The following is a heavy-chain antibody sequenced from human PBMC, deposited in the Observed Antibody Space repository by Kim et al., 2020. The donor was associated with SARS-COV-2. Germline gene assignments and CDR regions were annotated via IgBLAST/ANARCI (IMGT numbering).Heavy chain of an antibody. CDR2: IYSGGST. D-gene: IGHD2-15*01. Sequence: LSLTCAASGFTVSSNYMSWVRQAPGKGLEWVSVIYSGGSTYYADSVKGRFTISRDNSKNTLSLQMNSLRAEDTAVYYCAREGNYRGWYGMDAWGQGT. CDR1: GFTVSSNY. CDR3: AREGNYRGWYGMDA. V-gene: IGHV3-53*01. J-gene: IGHJ6*02.